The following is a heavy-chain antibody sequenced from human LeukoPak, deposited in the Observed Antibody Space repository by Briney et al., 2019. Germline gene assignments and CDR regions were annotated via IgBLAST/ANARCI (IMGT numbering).Heavy chain of an antibody. CDR1: GGSVSRDNYS. CDR2: ISYSGST. CDR3: ACPRQIYYYYGMDV. V-gene: IGHV4-61*01. J-gene: IGHJ6*02. Sequence: SETLSLTCTVSGGSVSRDNYSWSWIRQPPGKGLEWIGYISYSGSTNYNPSLKSRVTISVDTSKNQFSLKLSSVTAADTAVYYCACPRQIYYYYGMDVWGQGTTVTVSS.